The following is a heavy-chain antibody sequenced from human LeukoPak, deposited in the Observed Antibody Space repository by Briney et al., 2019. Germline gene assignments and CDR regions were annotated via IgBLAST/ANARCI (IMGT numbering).Heavy chain of an antibody. Sequence: GGSLRLSCAASGFTFSSYPMHWVRQAPGKGLEWVAVISYDGNNKYYADSVKGRFTISRDNSKNTLYLQMSSLRPEDTAVYYCARHKLTERAKYYFDYWGQGTQDTVSS. CDR2: ISYDGNNK. D-gene: IGHD2-8*02. CDR3: ARHKLTERAKYYFDY. V-gene: IGHV3-30*04. J-gene: IGHJ4*02. CDR1: GFTFSSYP.